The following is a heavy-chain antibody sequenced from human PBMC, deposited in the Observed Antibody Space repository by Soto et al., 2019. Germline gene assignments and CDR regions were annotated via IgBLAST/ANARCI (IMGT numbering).Heavy chain of an antibody. Sequence: SETLSLTCTVSGGSISSYYWSWIRQPPGKGLEWIGYIYYSGSTNYNPSLKSRVTISVDTSKNQFSLKLSSVTAADTAVYYCARAAAGTLWFDPWGQGTLVTSPQ. V-gene: IGHV4-59*01. D-gene: IGHD6-13*01. J-gene: IGHJ5*02. CDR1: GGSISSYY. CDR2: IYYSGST. CDR3: ARAAAGTLWFDP.